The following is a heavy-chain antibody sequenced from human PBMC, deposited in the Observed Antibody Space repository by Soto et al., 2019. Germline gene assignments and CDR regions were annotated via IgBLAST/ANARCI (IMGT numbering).Heavy chain of an antibody. CDR1: GFTFSSYD. V-gene: IGHV3-13*01. D-gene: IGHD3-10*01. Sequence: GGSLRLSCAASGFTFSSYDMHWVRQATGKGLEWVSAIGTAGDTYYPGSVKGRFTISRENAKNSLYLQMNSLRAGDTAVYYCARGPYYYGSGSYSPDYYYYMDVWGKGTTVTVSS. J-gene: IGHJ6*03. CDR2: IGTAGDT. CDR3: ARGPYYYGSGSYSPDYYYYMDV.